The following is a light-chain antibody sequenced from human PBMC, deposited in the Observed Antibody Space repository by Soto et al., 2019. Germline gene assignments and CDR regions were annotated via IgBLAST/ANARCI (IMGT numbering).Light chain of an antibody. CDR2: GAS. J-gene: IGKJ5*01. CDR1: QSVSSSY. CDR3: HQYNIWRT. Sequence: EIVLTQSPGTLSLSPGARDPLSCRASQSVSSSYLAWYQQKPGQAPRLLIYGASSRATGIPDRFSGSGSGTDFTLTISRLEPEDFAVYYCHQYNIWRTFGQGTRLEIK. V-gene: IGKV3-20*01.